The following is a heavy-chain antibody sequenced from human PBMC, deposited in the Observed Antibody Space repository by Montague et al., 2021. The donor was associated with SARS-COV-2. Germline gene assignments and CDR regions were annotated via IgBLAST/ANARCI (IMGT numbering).Heavy chain of an antibody. Sequence: SETLSLTCAVYGGSLSGYYWSWIRQPPGEGLEWIAEISHSGSTSYNPSLKSRVTISVDTSKNQFSLKLSSATAADTAVYYCVRVPYRLLFVPRYYGMDVWAKGPRSPSP. V-gene: IGHV4-34*01. D-gene: IGHD2-2*01. J-gene: IGHJ6*02. CDR1: GGSLSGYY. CDR2: ISHSGST. CDR3: VRVPYRLLFVPRYYGMDV.